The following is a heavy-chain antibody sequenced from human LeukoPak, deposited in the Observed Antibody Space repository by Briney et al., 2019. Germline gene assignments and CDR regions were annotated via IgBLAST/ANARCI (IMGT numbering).Heavy chain of an antibody. CDR3: ARGSWTRSTLYFDY. J-gene: IGHJ4*02. CDR2: ISAYNGNT. Sequence: ASVKASCKASGYTFTSYGISWVRQAPGQGLEWMGWISAYNGNTNYAQKLQGRVTMTTDTSTSTAYMELRSLRSDDTAVYYCARGSWTRSTLYFDYWGQGTLVTVSS. V-gene: IGHV1-18*01. D-gene: IGHD3/OR15-3a*01. CDR1: GYTFTSYG.